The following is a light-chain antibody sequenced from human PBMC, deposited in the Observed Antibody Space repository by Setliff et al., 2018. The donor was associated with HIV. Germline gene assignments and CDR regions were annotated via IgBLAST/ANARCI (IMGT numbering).Light chain of an antibody. V-gene: IGKV4-1*01. CDR2: WAS. Sequence: DIVMTQSPDSLAVSLGERATINCKSSQSVFYSSNNKNYLAWYQHKPGQPPKLLIYWASTRESGVPDRFSGSGSGTDFTLTISSLQAEDVAVYSCQQYFTTPLTFGGGTKVDI. J-gene: IGKJ4*01. CDR3: QQYFTTPLT. CDR1: QSVFYSSNNKNY.